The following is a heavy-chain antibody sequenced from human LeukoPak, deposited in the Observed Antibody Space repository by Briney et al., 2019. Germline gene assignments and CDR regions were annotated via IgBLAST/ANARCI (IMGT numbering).Heavy chain of an antibody. CDR3: ARTGGYRYGYGSLDY. CDR1: GFTFSSYG. V-gene: IGHV3-33*01. Sequence: QPGGSLRLSCAASGFTFSSYGMHWVRQAPGKGLEWVAVIWYDGSNKYYADSVKGRFTISRDNSKNTLYLQMNSLRAEDTAVYYCARTGGYRYGYGSLDYWGQGTLVTVSS. CDR2: IWYDGSNK. D-gene: IGHD5-18*01. J-gene: IGHJ4*02.